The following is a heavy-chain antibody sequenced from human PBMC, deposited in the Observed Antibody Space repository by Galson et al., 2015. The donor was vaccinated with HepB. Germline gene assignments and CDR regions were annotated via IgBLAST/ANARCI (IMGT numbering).Heavy chain of an antibody. D-gene: IGHD5-12*01. CDR3: AKADVDIADFDY. Sequence: SLRLSCAASGFTFSSYSMHWVRQAPGKGLEYVSVINGNGDRTYYVNSVKGRFTISRDNSKNTLYLQMNSLRAEDTAVYYCAKADVDIADFDYWGQGTLVTVSS. V-gene: IGHV3-64*01. CDR1: GFTFSSYS. CDR2: INGNGDRT. J-gene: IGHJ4*02.